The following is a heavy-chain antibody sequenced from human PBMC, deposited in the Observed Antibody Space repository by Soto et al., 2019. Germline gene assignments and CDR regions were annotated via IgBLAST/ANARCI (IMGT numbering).Heavy chain of an antibody. Sequence: GGSVRLSCAASGFSFSSYAMSWVRQAPGKGLEWVSAISGSGGSTYYADSVKGRCTISRDNSKNTLYLPMNSLRAEATAADVSTRALSYGNIWGQGTMVTVS. CDR2: ISGSGGST. CDR1: GFSFSSYA. CDR3: TRALSYGNI. V-gene: IGHV3-23*01. D-gene: IGHD3-16*01. J-gene: IGHJ3*02.